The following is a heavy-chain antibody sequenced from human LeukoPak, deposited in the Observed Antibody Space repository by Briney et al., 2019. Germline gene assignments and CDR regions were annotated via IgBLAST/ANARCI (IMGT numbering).Heavy chain of an antibody. D-gene: IGHD6-19*01. J-gene: IGHJ4*02. CDR1: GFTFSIYA. Sequence: GGSLRLSCAASGFTFSIYAMNWVRQAPGKGLEWVSGISGGGTTTYYADSVKGRFTISRDNSKSTLYLQMNSLRAEDTALYYCAKTSSAWYNFDYWGQGTLVPVS. CDR2: ISGGGTTT. CDR3: AKTSSAWYNFDY. V-gene: IGHV3-23*01.